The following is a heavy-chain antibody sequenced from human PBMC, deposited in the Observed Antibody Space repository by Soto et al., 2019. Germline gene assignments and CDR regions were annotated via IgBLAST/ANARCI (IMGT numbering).Heavy chain of an antibody. V-gene: IGHV1-69*01. CDR2: IMPVFHTT. CDR3: ATATISPVSATLYHYGMDV. CDR1: VGTFNNFA. D-gene: IGHD6-25*01. J-gene: IGHJ6*02. Sequence: QVQLVQSGAEVKKPGSSVKVSCQASVGTFNNFAFTWVRQAPGQGLEWLGGIMPVFHTTNIAQTFQDRITVIADDFTNTVYMEMTSLRFDDTAVYYCATATISPVSATLYHYGMDVWGQGTTVTVSS.